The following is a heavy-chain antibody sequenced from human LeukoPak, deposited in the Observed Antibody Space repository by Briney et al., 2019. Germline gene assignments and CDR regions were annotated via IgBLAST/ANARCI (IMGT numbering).Heavy chain of an antibody. CDR1: GFSFSSYD. CDR2: IGTAGDT. D-gene: IGHD6-13*01. J-gene: IGHJ3*02. Sequence: PGGSPRLSCAASGFSFSSYDMHWVRQATGKGLEWVSAIGTAGDTYYPGSVKGRFTISRDNAKNSLYLQMNSLRAEDTAVYYCAREADGDAFDIWGQGTMVTVSS. V-gene: IGHV3-13*01. CDR3: AREADGDAFDI.